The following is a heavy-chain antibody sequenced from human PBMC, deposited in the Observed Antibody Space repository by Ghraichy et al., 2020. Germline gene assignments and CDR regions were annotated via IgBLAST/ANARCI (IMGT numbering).Heavy chain of an antibody. CDR1: GGSLNSDSYY. CDR2: VYSSGGS. J-gene: IGHJ4*02. V-gene: IGHV4-39*01. CDR3: ARRNPGVAGALDY. Sequence: SQTLSLTCTVSGGSLNSDSYYWGWIRQPPGKGLEWIGSVYSSGGSFYSPSLKSRVTISLDTSQSQFSLQLSSVTAADTSLYFCARRNPGVAGALDYWGQGTLVAVSS. D-gene: IGHD3-10*01.